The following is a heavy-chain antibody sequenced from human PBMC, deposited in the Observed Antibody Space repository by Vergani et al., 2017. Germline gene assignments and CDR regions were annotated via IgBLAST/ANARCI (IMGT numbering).Heavy chain of an antibody. V-gene: IGHV3-30*02. Sequence: QVQLVESGGGVVQPGGSLRLSCAASGFTFSSYGMHWVRQAPGKGLEWVAFIRYDGSNKYYADSVKGRFTISRDNSKNTLYLQMNSLRAEDTAVYYCAKDLYCSSTSCSDFDYWGQGTLVTVSS. D-gene: IGHD2-2*01. CDR1: GFTFSSYG. CDR3: AKDLYCSSTSCSDFDY. CDR2: IRYDGSNK. J-gene: IGHJ4*02.